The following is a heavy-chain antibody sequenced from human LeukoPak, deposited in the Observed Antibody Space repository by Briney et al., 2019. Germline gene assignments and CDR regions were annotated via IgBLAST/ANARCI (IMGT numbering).Heavy chain of an antibody. CDR2: INPHSGDT. CDR3: ASRDAVVMPSADAFDI. V-gene: IGHV1-2*02. J-gene: IGHJ3*02. Sequence: ASVKVSCKASGYTFTGYYVHWVRQAPGQGLEWMGWINPHSGDTSYAQNFQGRVTMTRDTSISTVYMELSRLRSDDTAVYYCASRDAVVMPSADAFDIWGQGTMVTVSS. D-gene: IGHD4-23*01. CDR1: GYTFTGYY.